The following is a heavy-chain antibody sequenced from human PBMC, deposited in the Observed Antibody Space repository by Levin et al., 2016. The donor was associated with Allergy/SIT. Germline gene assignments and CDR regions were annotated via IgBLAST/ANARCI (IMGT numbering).Heavy chain of an antibody. Sequence: ASVKVSCKVSGYSLTALSMHWVRQAPGQGPEWMGSIDRENGEINYAPKFQGRVSITSDASASTVYMELTSLRYEDTAVYYCARGLWSAFWTPQLVYWGQGALVTVSS. D-gene: IGHD3/OR15-3a*01. J-gene: IGHJ4*02. CDR3: ARGLWSAFWTPQLVY. V-gene: IGHV1-24*01. CDR2: IDRENGEI. CDR1: GYSLTALS.